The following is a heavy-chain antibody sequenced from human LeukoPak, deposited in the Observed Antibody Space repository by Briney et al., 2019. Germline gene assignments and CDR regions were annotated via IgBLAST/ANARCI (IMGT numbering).Heavy chain of an antibody. CDR2: ITNDNYDT. D-gene: IGHD2/OR15-2a*01. J-gene: IGHJ4*02. CDR3: AREGISRKMDFDY. Sequence: GGSLRLSCAASGFTFSSHAMSWVRQAPEKGLEWVSSITNDNYDTFYADSVKGRFTISRDESKTTLYLQMKSLRTEDTAVYYCAREGISRKMDFDYWGQGTLVTVSS. V-gene: IGHV3-23*01. CDR1: GFTFSSHA.